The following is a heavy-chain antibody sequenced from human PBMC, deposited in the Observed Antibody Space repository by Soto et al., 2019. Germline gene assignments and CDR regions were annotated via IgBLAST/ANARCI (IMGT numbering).Heavy chain of an antibody. V-gene: IGHV4-61*01. CDR3: ARSTEQPSSTAIDY. CDR1: GGSVSSGSYY. CDR2: IYYSGST. D-gene: IGHD6-13*01. Sequence: PSETLSLTCTVSGGSVSSGSYYWSWIRQPPGKGLEWIGYIYYSGSTNYNPSLKSRVTISVDTSKNQFSLKLSSVTAADTAVYYCARSTEQPSSTAIDYWGQGTLVTVSS. J-gene: IGHJ4*02.